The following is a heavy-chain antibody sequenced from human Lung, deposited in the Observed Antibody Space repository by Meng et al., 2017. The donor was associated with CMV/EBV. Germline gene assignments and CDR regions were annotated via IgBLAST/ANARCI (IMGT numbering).Heavy chain of an antibody. D-gene: IGHD2-21*01. CDR3: ARDVSPRSSAYFAIYYFYALDV. V-gene: IGHV3-21*01. J-gene: IGHJ6*02. CDR2: ISSSDTYI. CDR1: GFTFSSYS. Sequence: GGSLRLSCAASGFTFSSYSMNWVRQAPGKGLEWVSSISSSDTYIYYADSVKGQFTISRDNAQNSLYLQMNSLSAEDTAVYYCARDVSPRSSAYFAIYYFYALDVWGQGTTVTVSS.